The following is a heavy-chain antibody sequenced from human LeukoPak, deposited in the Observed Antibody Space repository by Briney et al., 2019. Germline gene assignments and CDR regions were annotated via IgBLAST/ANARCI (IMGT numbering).Heavy chain of an antibody. V-gene: IGHV3-23*01. J-gene: IGHJ6*02. CDR2: ISGSGGST. CDR1: GFTFSSYA. CDR3: AKDRRYSYGYPNYGMDV. D-gene: IGHD5-18*01. Sequence: PGGSLRLSCAASGFTFSSYAMSWVRQAPGKGPEWVSAISGSGGSTYYADSVKGRFTISRDNSKNTLYLQMNSLRAEDTAVYYCAKDRRYSYGYPNYGMDVWGQGTTVTVSS.